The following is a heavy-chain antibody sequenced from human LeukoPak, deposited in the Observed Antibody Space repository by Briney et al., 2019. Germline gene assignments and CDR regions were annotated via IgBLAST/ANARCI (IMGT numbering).Heavy chain of an antibody. J-gene: IGHJ5*01. CDR1: GFTFSNYA. V-gene: IGHV3-30-3*01. Sequence: GGSLRLSCAASGFTFSNYAMSWVRRAPGKGLKWVAVISSDGGNKFYADSVKGRFTVSRDNSKNTLYLQMNSLRVEDTAVYYCARDNDPDYSSSPGWFDSWGQGTLVTVSS. CDR3: ARDNDPDYSSSPGWFDS. D-gene: IGHD6-6*01. CDR2: ISSDGGNK.